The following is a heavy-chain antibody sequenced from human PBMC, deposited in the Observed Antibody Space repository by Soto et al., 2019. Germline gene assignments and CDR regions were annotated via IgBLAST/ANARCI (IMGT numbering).Heavy chain of an antibody. CDR3: ARDMXYDFWSGYSERRDYFDY. CDR1: GGTFSSYA. D-gene: IGHD3-3*01. CDR2: IIPIFGTA. J-gene: IGHJ4*02. V-gene: IGHV1-69*13. Sequence: SVKVSCKASGGTFSSYAISWVRQAPGQGLEWMGGIIPIFGTANYAQKFQGRVTITADESTSTAYMELSSLRSEDTAVYYCARDMXYDFWSGYSERRDYFDYWGQGTLVTVSS.